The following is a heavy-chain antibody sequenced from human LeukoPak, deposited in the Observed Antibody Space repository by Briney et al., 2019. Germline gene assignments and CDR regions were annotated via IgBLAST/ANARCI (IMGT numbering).Heavy chain of an antibody. D-gene: IGHD3-10*01. J-gene: IGHJ6*02. Sequence: SETLSLTCTVSGGSISSGGYCWSWIRQHPGKGLEWIGYIYYSGSTYYNPSLKSRVTISVDTSKNQFYLKLSSVTAADTAVYYCARPNGSGSYRYGMDVWGQGTTVTVSS. V-gene: IGHV4-31*03. CDR3: ARPNGSGSYRYGMDV. CDR1: GGSISSGGYC. CDR2: IYYSGST.